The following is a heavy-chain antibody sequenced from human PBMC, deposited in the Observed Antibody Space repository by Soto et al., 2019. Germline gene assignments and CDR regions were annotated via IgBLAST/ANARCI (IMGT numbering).Heavy chain of an antibody. J-gene: IGHJ4*02. CDR2: IYWDDDK. CDR1: GFSLTTSGVG. Sequence: QITLNESGPTVVRPTETLTLTCRFSGFSLTTSGVGVGWIRQSPGKAPEWLALIYWDDDKRYSASLKSRLTMNKDTSKKQVVLTVSDLDPTDTATYYCPHRVLRTVFGLVTTTAIYFDFWGQGTPVAVSS. CDR3: PHRVLRTVFGLVTTTAIYFDF. V-gene: IGHV2-5*02. D-gene: IGHD3-3*01.